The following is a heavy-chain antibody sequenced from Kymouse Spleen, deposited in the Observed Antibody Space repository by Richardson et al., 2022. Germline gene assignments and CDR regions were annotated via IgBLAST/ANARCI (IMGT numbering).Heavy chain of an antibody. CDR1: GGSFSGYY. CDR3: ARRLGNWNYGGGMDV. Sequence: QVQLQQWGAGLLKPSETLSLTCAVYGGSFSGYYWSWIRQPPGKGLEWIGEINHSGSTNYNPSLKSRVTISVDTSKNQFSLKLSSVTAADTAVYYCARRLGNWNYGGGMDVWGQGTTVTVSS. CDR2: INHSGST. D-gene: IGHD1-7*01. J-gene: IGHJ6*02. V-gene: IGHV4-34*01.